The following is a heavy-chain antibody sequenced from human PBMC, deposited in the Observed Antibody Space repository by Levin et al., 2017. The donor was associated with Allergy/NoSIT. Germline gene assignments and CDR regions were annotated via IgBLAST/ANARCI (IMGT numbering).Heavy chain of an antibody. CDR1: GGSISSSSYY. CDR2: IYYSGST. J-gene: IGHJ4*02. D-gene: IGHD3-16*02. V-gene: IGHV4-39*01. Sequence: SETLSLTCTVSGGSISSSSYYWGWIRQPPGKGLEWIGSIYYSGSTYYNPSLKSRVTISVDTSKNQFSLKLSSVTAADTAVYYCASFLSYDYVWGRYRTLPGYWGQGTLVTVSS. CDR3: ASFLSYDYVWGRYRTLPGY.